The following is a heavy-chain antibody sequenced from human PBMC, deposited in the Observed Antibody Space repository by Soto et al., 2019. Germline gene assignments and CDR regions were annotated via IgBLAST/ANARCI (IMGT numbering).Heavy chain of an antibody. J-gene: IGHJ4*02. CDR3: AKTYSSGWYLYFDY. Sequence: GGSLRLSCAASGFTFSSYAMSWVRQAPGKGLEWVSAISGSVGSTYYADSVKGRFTISRDNSKNTLYLQMNSLRAEDTAVYYCAKTYSSGWYLYFDYWGQGTLVTASS. V-gene: IGHV3-23*01. CDR1: GFTFSSYA. CDR2: ISGSVGST. D-gene: IGHD6-19*01.